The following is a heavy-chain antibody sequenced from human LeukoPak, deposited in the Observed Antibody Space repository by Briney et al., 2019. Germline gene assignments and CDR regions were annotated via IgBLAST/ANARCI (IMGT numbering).Heavy chain of an antibody. CDR2: IIAIYGTA. CDR3: ASAPGRYYDILTGWYYYYYMDV. D-gene: IGHD3-9*01. CDR1: GGTFSSYT. V-gene: IGHV1-69*13. J-gene: IGHJ6*03. Sequence: SVKVSCKASGGTFSSYTISWVRQAPGQGLEWMGGIIAIYGTANYAQKFQGRVTITADESTSTAYMELSSLRSEDTAVYYCASAPGRYYDILTGWYYYYYMDVWGKGTTVTVSS.